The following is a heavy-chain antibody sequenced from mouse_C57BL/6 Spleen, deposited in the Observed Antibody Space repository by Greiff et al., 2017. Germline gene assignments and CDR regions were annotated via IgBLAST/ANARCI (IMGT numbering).Heavy chain of an antibody. D-gene: IGHD1-1*01. CDR1: GFTFSDYG. V-gene: IGHV5-17*01. CDR2: ISSGSSTI. CDR3: ARRYYGSSYAMDY. J-gene: IGHJ4*01. Sequence: EVQGVESGGGLVKPGGSLKLSCAASGFTFSDYGMHWVRQAPEQGLEWVAYISSGSSTIYYADTVKGRFTISRDNAKNTLFLQMTSLRSEDTAMYYCARRYYGSSYAMDYWGQGTSVTVSS.